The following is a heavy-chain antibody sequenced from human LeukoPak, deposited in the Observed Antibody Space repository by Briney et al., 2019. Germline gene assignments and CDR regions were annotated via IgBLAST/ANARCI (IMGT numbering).Heavy chain of an antibody. J-gene: IGHJ5*02. CDR3: ARQPLDSSGYSVWFDP. Sequence: YPSETLSLTCTVSGGSISSSSYYWGWIRQPPGKGLEWIGSIYYSGSTYYNPSLKSRVTISVDTSKNQFSLKLSSVTAADTAVYYCARQPLDSSGYSVWFDPWGQGTLVTVSS. CDR1: GGSISSSSYY. D-gene: IGHD3-22*01. CDR2: IYYSGST. V-gene: IGHV4-39*01.